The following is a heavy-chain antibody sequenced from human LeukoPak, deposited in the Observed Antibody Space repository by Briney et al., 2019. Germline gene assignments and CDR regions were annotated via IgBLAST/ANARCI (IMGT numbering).Heavy chain of an antibody. CDR2: ISGSGGST. D-gene: IGHD6-19*01. CDR1: GFTFSSYA. V-gene: IGHV3-23*01. Sequence: PGGSLRLSCAASGFTFSSYAMSWVRQAPGKGLEWVSAISGSGGSTYYADSVEGRFTISRDNSKNTLYLQMNSLRAEDTAVYYCAREYNSGSYYFDYWGQGTLVTVSS. CDR3: AREYNSGSYYFDY. J-gene: IGHJ4*02.